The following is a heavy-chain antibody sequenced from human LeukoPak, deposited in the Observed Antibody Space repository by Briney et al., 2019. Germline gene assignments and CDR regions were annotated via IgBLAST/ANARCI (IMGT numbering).Heavy chain of an antibody. CDR3: AKDAVVPAAPGWLGVYYMDV. V-gene: IGHV3-21*01. Sequence: PGGSLRLSCAASGFTFSSYSMNWVRQAPGKGLEWVSSISSSSSYIYYADSVKGRFTISRDNAKNSLYLQMNSLRAEDTAVYYCAKDAVVPAAPGWLGVYYMDVWGKGTTVTVSS. CDR1: GFTFSSYS. J-gene: IGHJ6*03. CDR2: ISSSSSYI. D-gene: IGHD2-2*01.